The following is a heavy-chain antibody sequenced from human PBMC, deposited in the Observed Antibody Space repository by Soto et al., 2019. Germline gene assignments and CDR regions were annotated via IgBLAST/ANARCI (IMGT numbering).Heavy chain of an antibody. CDR2: MNPNSGNT. Sequence: QVQLVQSGAEVKKPGASVKVSCKASGYTFTSYDINWVRQATGQGLEWMGWMNPNSGNTGYAQKFQGRVTMTRNTSISTAYMELSSLRSEDTAVYYCARGIIGGLWFNYYYYGMDVWGQGTTVTVSS. CDR1: GYTFTSYD. D-gene: IGHD2-21*01. J-gene: IGHJ6*02. V-gene: IGHV1-8*01. CDR3: ARGIIGGLWFNYYYYGMDV.